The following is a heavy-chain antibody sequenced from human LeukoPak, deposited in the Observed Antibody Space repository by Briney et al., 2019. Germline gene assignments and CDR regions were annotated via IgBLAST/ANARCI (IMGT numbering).Heavy chain of an antibody. CDR2: IKQDGSKK. J-gene: IGHJ4*02. Sequence: GGSLRLSCVASGFPFSSYWMTWVHQALGKGLEWVANIKQDGSKKSYVDSVKGRFTISRDNAKNSLYLQMNSLRAEDTAIYYCTRVGYIDEGIDYWGQGTLVTVSS. CDR3: TRVGYIDEGIDY. V-gene: IGHV3-7*04. CDR1: GFPFSSYW. D-gene: IGHD5-24*01.